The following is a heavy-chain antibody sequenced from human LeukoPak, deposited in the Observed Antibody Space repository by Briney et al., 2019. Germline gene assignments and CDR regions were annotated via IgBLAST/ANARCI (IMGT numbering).Heavy chain of an antibody. CDR1: GFTFDDYA. D-gene: IGHD6-6*01. Sequence: PGRSLRLSCAASGFTFDDYAMHWVRQAPGKGLEWVSGISWNSGSIGYADSVKGRFTISRDNAKNSLYLQMNSLRAEDMALYYCAKDGSSSLEYYYYMDVWGKGTTVTVSS. CDR2: ISWNSGSI. J-gene: IGHJ6*03. V-gene: IGHV3-9*03. CDR3: AKDGSSSLEYYYYMDV.